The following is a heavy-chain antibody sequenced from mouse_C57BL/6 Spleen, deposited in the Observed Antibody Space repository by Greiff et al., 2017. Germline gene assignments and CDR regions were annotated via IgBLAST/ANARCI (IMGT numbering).Heavy chain of an antibody. Sequence: QVQLQQSGAELMKPGASVKISCKATGYTFTGSWIEWVKQRPGHGLEWIGGILPGSGTTNYNEKFKGKATFTADTSSNAAYMQLSSLTTEDSAIYYCARETEYDYFPFAYWGQATLVTVSA. CDR1: GYTFTGSW. J-gene: IGHJ3*01. CDR3: ARETEYDYFPFAY. D-gene: IGHD2-4*01. CDR2: ILPGSGTT. V-gene: IGHV1-9*01.